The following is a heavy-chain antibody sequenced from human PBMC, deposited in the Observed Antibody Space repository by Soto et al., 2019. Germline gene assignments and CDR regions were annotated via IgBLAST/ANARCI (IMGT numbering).Heavy chain of an antibody. CDR1: GFIFSSFG. V-gene: IGHV3-33*01. J-gene: IGHJ4*02. Sequence: GGSLRLSCAASGFIFSSFGMHWVRQAPGKWLEWVAVIWYDGSNKYYADSVKGRFTTSRDNSKNTLYLQMNSLSAEDTAVYYCTRAHYYSDNHGYGFDYWGQGTLVTVSS. CDR2: IWYDGSNK. CDR3: TRAHYYSDNHGYGFDY. D-gene: IGHD3-22*01.